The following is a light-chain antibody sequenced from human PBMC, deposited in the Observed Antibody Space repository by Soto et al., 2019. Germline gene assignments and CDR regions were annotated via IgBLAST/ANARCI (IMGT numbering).Light chain of an antibody. CDR3: QRYNRAPPT. Sequence: DIQMTQSPSSLSASIGDRVTITCRASQGISSYLAWYQQKPGKVPKVLIYAASTLQPGVPSRFSGSGSGTDFTLTITGLQPEDVATYYCQRYNRAPPTSGPGTKVDIK. CDR1: QGISSY. J-gene: IGKJ3*01. V-gene: IGKV1-27*01. CDR2: AAS.